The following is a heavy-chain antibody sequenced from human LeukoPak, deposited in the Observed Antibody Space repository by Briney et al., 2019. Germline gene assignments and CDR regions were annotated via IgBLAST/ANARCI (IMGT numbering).Heavy chain of an antibody. Sequence: GGSLRLSCVASGVTLSNYAMSWARQAPGKGLEWVSGISSSGSGGNTYYADSVKGRFTISRDSSRNTLFLHKNTLRAEDTAIYYCAKDRTVGASYWYFDLWGRGTLVTVSS. CDR1: GVTLSNYA. V-gene: IGHV3-23*01. CDR2: ISSSGSGGNT. CDR3: AKDRTVGASYWYFDL. D-gene: IGHD1-26*01. J-gene: IGHJ2*01.